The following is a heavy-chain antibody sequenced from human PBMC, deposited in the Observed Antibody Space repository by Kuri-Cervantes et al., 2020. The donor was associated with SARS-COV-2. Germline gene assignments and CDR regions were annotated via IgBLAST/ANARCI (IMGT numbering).Heavy chain of an antibody. CDR1: GFTFSSHE. V-gene: IGHV3-48*03. D-gene: IGHD6-19*01. CDR2: ISSSGSTI. CDR3: TRGSGWYVDYYYGMDV. J-gene: IGHJ6*02. Sequence: GESLKISCAASGFTFSSHEMNWVRQAPGKGLEWVSYISSSGSTIYYADSVKGRFTISRDNAKNSLYLQMNSLRAEDTAVYYCTRGSGWYVDYYYGMDVWGQGTTVTVSS.